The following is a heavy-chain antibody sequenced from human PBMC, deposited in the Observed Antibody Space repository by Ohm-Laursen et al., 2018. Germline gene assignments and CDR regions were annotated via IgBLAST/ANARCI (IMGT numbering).Heavy chain of an antibody. D-gene: IGHD1-7*01. Sequence: GASVKVSCKASGYTFTGYYMHWVRQAPGQGLEWMGWINPNSGGTNYAQKFQGRVTMTRDTSISTAYMELSRLRSDDTAVYYCARFGRNSRTWNYAFDIWGQGTMVTVSS. V-gene: IGHV1-2*02. CDR2: INPNSGGT. CDR1: GYTFTGYY. CDR3: ARFGRNSRTWNYAFDI. J-gene: IGHJ3*02.